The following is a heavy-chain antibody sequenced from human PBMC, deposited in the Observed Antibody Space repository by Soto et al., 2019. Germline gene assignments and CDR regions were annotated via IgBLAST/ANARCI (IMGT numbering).Heavy chain of an antibody. J-gene: IGHJ4*02. D-gene: IGHD6-13*01. CDR3: AHRRGYSSSWYRGNYFDY. Sequence: QITLKESGPTLVKPTQTLTLTCTFSGFSLSTSGVGVGWIRQPPGKALEWLALIYWDHDKRYSPSLKSRPTITKDTSKNQVVLTMTNMDPVDTATYYCAHRRGYSSSWYRGNYFDYWGQGTLVTVSS. V-gene: IGHV2-5*02. CDR2: IYWDHDK. CDR1: GFSLSTSGVG.